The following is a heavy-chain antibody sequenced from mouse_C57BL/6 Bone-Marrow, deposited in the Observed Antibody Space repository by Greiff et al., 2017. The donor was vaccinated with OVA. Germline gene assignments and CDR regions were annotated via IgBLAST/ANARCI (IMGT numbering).Heavy chain of an antibody. J-gene: IGHJ3*01. CDR1: GYTFTDYN. CDR2: INPNNGGT. D-gene: IGHD3-2*02. V-gene: IGHV1-18*01. CDR3: ARRGTAQAKAWFAY. Sequence: VQLQQSGPELVKPGASVKIPCKASGYTFTDYNMDWVKQSHGKSLEWIGDINPNNGGTIYNQKFKGKATLTVDKSSSTAYMELRSLTSEDTAVYYCARRGTAQAKAWFAYWGQGTLVTVSA.